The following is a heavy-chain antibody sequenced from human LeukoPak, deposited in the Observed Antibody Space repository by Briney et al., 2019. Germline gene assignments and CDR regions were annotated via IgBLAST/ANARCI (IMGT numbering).Heavy chain of an antibody. CDR2: ISYDGSNK. CDR3: AITIAAAGTSLPGSTVYYYYYGMDV. J-gene: IGHJ6*02. Sequence: GGSLRLSCAASGFTFSSYAMHWVRQAPGKGLEWVAVISYDGSNKYYADSVKGRFTISRDNSKNTLYLQMNSLRAEDTAVYYCAITIAAAGTSLPGSTVYYYYYGMDVWGQGTTVTVSS. D-gene: IGHD6-13*01. CDR1: GFTFSSYA. V-gene: IGHV3-30-3*01.